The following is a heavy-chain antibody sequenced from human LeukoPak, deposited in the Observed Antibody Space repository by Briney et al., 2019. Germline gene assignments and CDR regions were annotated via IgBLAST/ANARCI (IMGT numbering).Heavy chain of an antibody. J-gene: IGHJ4*02. D-gene: IGHD3-22*01. CDR3: AKDRDSSGYYWYYFDY. CDR1: GFTFSSYA. Sequence: GGSLRLSCAASGFTFSSYAMSWVRQAPVKALEWVSAISGSGGSTYYADSVKGRFTISRDNSKNTLYLQMNSLRAEDTAVYYCAKDRDSSGYYWYYFDYWGQGTLVTVSS. V-gene: IGHV3-23*01. CDR2: ISGSGGST.